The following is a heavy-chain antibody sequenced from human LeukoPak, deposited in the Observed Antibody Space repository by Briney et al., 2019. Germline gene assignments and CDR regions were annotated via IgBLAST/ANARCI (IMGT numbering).Heavy chain of an antibody. J-gene: IGHJ5*02. Sequence: RTGGSLRLSCAASGFTFSSYSMTWVRQAPGKGLEWVSGISWSGGSTGYGDSVKGRFTISRDNAKKSLYLQMNSVRVEDTALYYCARSDGGLNLWGQGILVTVSS. CDR1: GFTFSSYS. D-gene: IGHD2-15*01. CDR3: ARSDGGLNL. CDR2: ISWSGGST. V-gene: IGHV3-20*04.